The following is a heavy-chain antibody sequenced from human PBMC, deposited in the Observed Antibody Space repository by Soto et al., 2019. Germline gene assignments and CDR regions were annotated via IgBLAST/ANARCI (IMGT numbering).Heavy chain of an antibody. CDR1: GYIFTTYS. D-gene: IGHD6-25*01. CDR2: VDPRDGRT. Sequence: QVQLVQSGAEMKRPGASVILSCKASGYIFTTYSIHWVRQTAGQGIEWMAKVDPRDGRTGYAQKFRGRVGVSCDTWTGTVSMEVSSLTSDDTATSYCARMRSSGREFAHWGPGTQVTVSS. CDR3: ARMRSSGREFAH. J-gene: IGHJ5*02. V-gene: IGHV1-46*01.